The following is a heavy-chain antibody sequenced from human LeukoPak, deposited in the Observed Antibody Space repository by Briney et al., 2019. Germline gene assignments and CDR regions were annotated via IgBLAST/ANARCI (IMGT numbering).Heavy chain of an antibody. D-gene: IGHD3-3*01. V-gene: IGHV4-30-4*08. J-gene: IGHJ3*02. Sequence: SETLSLTCTVSGGSISSGDYYWSWIRQPPGKGLEWIGYIYYSGSTYYNPSLKSRVTISVDTSKNQFSLKLSSVTAADTAVYYCARDPYYDFWSGYFSSAFDIWGQGTMVTVSS. CDR2: IYYSGST. CDR1: GGSISSGDYY. CDR3: ARDPYYDFWSGYFSSAFDI.